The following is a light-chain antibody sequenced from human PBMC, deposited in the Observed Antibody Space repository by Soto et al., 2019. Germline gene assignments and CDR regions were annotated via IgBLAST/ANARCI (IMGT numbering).Light chain of an antibody. V-gene: IGKV3-20*01. J-gene: IGKJ1*01. CDR2: RAS. CDR1: QSVSGSD. CDR3: QHYGASPWT. Sequence: GTLSLSPGERATLSCRASQSVSGSDLAWYQQKPGQAPRVLIYRASIRATGISDRFSGSGSGTDFTLTISRLEPEDFAVYYCQHYGASPWTFGQGTKVDIK.